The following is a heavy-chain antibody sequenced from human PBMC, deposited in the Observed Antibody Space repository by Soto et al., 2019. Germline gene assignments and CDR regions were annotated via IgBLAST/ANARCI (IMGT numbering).Heavy chain of an antibody. CDR1: GGTFSSYA. D-gene: IGHD3-22*01. V-gene: IGHV1-69*06. Sequence: QVQLVQSGAEVKKPGSSVTVSCKASGGTFSSYAISWVRQAPGQGLEWMGGIIPIFGTANYAQKFQGRVTITADKCTSTAYMELSSLRSEDTAVYYCARAHYYDSSGYYSARYYYYGMDVWGQGTTVTVSS. J-gene: IGHJ6*02. CDR3: ARAHYYDSSGYYSARYYYYGMDV. CDR2: IIPIFGTA.